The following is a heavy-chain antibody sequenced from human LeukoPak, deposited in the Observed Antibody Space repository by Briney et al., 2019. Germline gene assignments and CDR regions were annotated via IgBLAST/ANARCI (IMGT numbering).Heavy chain of an antibody. V-gene: IGHV3-15*01. CDR3: TTPYNYERSAYPGY. Sequence: PGGSLRLSCAASGLTFSNVWMSWVRQTPGKGLEWVGRIKRTTDGGTTDYAAPVKGRFTISRDDSKNTLYLQMNSLKTEDTAVYYCTTPYNYERSAYPGYWGQGTLVTVSS. CDR2: IKRTTDGGTT. D-gene: IGHD3-22*01. CDR1: GLTFSNVW. J-gene: IGHJ4*02.